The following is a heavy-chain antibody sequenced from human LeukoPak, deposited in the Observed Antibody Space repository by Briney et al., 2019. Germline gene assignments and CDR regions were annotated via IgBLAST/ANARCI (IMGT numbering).Heavy chain of an antibody. Sequence: GGSLRLSCAASGFTFSSYELNWVRQAPGKGLEWVSYISSSGSTIYYADSVKGRFTISRDNAKNSLYLQMNSLRAEDTAVYYCASSSYDILTGYYRELDYWGQGTLVTVSS. CDR3: ASSSYDILTGYYRELDY. D-gene: IGHD3-9*01. J-gene: IGHJ4*02. CDR2: ISSSGSTI. CDR1: GFTFSSYE. V-gene: IGHV3-48*03.